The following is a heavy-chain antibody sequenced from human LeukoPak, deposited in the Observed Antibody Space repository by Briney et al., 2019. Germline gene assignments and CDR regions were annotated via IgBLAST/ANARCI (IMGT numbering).Heavy chain of an antibody. V-gene: IGHV1-18*01. CDR1: GYTFSNSG. J-gene: IGHJ6*03. D-gene: IGHD4-11*01. CDR2: ISTYSGTT. Sequence: ASVKVSCKASGYTFSNSGISWVRQAPGQGLEWMGWISTYSGTTNYAHNLQGRVTITADKSTSTAYMELSSLRSEDTAVYYCARSYSNYDYYYYYMDVWGKGTTVTVSS. CDR3: ARSYSNYDYYYYYMDV.